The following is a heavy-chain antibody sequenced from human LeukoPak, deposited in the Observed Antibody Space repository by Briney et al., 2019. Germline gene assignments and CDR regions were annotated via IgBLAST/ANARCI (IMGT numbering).Heavy chain of an antibody. CDR3: ATGGESVATMVRGPFDY. CDR1: GGSISSSSYY. CDR2: IYYSGST. Sequence: PSETLSLTCTVSGGSISSSSYYWGWIRQPPGKGLEWIGSIYYSGSTYYNPSPKSRVTISVDTSKNQFSLKLSSVTAADTAVYYCATGGESVATMVRGPFDYWGQGTLVTVSS. V-gene: IGHV4-39*01. J-gene: IGHJ4*02. D-gene: IGHD3-10*01.